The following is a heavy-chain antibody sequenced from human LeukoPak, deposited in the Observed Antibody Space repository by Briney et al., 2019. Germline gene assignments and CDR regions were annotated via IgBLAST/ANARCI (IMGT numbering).Heavy chain of an antibody. J-gene: IGHJ4*02. V-gene: IGHV4-39*07. CDR3: AGDGATNSWYSY. CDR2: IHYSGTT. CDR1: SGSISGTTSY. D-gene: IGHD6-13*01. Sequence: SETLSLTCTVPSGSISGTTSYWGWVRQPPGKGLEWIGTIHYSGTTYINPFLKSRVTISVDTSNNQFSLKLTSATAADTAIYYCAGDGATNSWYSYWGQGTLVTVSS.